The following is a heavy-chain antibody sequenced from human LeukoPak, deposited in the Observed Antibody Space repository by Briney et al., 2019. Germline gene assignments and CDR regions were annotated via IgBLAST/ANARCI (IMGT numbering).Heavy chain of an antibody. CDR2: IIPIFGTT. D-gene: IGHD3-10*01. CDR1: GGTFSSYA. V-gene: IGHV1-69*06. CDR3: ARDLHRVVVRGVPHYYNYMDV. J-gene: IGHJ6*03. Sequence: SVKVSCKASGGTFSSYAISWVRQAPGQGLEWMGGIIPIFGTTNYAQKFQDRVTITADKSTSTAYMELSSLRSEDTAVYYCARDLHRVVVRGVPHYYNYMDVWGKGTTVTISS.